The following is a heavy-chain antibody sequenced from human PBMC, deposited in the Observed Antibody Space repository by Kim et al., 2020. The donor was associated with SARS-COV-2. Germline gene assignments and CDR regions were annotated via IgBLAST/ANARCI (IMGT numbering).Heavy chain of an antibody. CDR1: GFTFSSYA. CDR3: ARVSGVWFGEFDY. CDR2: ISYDGSNK. V-gene: IGHV3-30-3*01. D-gene: IGHD3-10*01. J-gene: IGHJ4*02. Sequence: GGSLRLSCAASGFTFSSYAMHWVRQAPGKGLEWVAVISYDGSNKYYADSVKGRFTISRDNSKNTLYLQMNSLRAEDTAVYYCARVSGVWFGEFDYWGQGTLVTVSS.